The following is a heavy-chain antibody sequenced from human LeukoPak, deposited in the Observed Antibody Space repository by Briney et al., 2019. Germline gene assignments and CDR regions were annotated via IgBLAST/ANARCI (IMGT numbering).Heavy chain of an antibody. CDR3: ASHYCSSTSCYDDY. V-gene: IGHV4-61*02. CDR2: FYTSATP. D-gene: IGHD2-2*01. J-gene: IGHJ4*02. Sequence: PSQTLSLTCTVSGGSISRGSYFWSWIRQPAGKGLEWIGRFYTSATPNYNPSLKSRVTISVDTSRNQFSLKLSSVTAADTAVYYCASHYCSSTSCYDDYWGQGTLVTVSS. CDR1: GGSISRGSYF.